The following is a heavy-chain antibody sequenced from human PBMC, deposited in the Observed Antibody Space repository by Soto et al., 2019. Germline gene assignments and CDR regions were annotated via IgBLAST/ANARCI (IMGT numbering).Heavy chain of an antibody. Sequence: EVQLLESGGGLVQPGESLRLSCAASGFTFSSYAMSWVRQAPGKGLEWVSAISGSGGSTYYADSVKGRFTISRDNSKNKQDLQMTSLRAEDTAVYYCAKGYPGRYGVDVWGQGTTVTVSS. CDR1: GFTFSSYA. CDR3: AKGYPGRYGVDV. CDR2: ISGSGGST. V-gene: IGHV3-23*01. D-gene: IGHD5-18*01. J-gene: IGHJ6*02.